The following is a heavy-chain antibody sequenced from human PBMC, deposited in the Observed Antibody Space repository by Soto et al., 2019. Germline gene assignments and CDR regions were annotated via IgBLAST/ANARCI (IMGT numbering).Heavy chain of an antibody. CDR2: ISSSSSYI. CDR3: ARVSGYCISTSCFSRMDV. Sequence: EVQLVESGGGLVKPGGSLRLSCAASGFTFSSYSMNWVRQAPGKGLEWVSSISSSSSYIYYADSVKGRFTISRDNAKNSLYLQMNSLRAEDTAVYYCARVSGYCISTSCFSRMDVWGQGTTVTVSS. CDR1: GFTFSSYS. D-gene: IGHD2-2*01. V-gene: IGHV3-21*01. J-gene: IGHJ6*02.